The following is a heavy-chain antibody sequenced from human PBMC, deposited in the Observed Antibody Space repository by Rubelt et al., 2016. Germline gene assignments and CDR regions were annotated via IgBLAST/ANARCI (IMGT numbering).Heavy chain of an antibody. V-gene: IGHV4-59*08. J-gene: IGHJ3*02. CDR1: GGSISSYY. D-gene: IGHD5-24*01. CDR3: ARQSGATWAFDI. CDR2: INHSGST. Sequence: QVQLQESGPGLVKPSETLSLTCTVSGGSISSYYWSWIRQPPGKGLEWIGEINHSGSTNYNPSLKSRVTISVDTSKNQFSLKLSSVTAADTAVYYCARQSGATWAFDIWGQGTMVTVSS.